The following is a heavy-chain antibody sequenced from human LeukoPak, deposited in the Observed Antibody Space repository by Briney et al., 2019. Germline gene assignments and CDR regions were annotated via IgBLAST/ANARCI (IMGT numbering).Heavy chain of an antibody. CDR1: GYSITGYY. J-gene: IGHJ4*02. V-gene: IGHV1-2*02. D-gene: IGHD3-10*01. CDR2: INPDSGDT. Sequence: ASVKVSCKASGYSITGYYMHWVRQAPGQGLEWMGWINPDSGDTKYAQKFQGRVTMTRDTSISTAYMEVSRLRLDDTAMYYCAREVGYLLGEYRLGFWGPGTLVTVSS. CDR3: AREVGYLLGEYRLGF.